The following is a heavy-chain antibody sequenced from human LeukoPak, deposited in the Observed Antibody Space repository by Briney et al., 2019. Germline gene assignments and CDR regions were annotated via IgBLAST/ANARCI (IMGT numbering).Heavy chain of an antibody. J-gene: IGHJ4*02. D-gene: IGHD3-10*01. Sequence: ASVKVSCKASGYTFTSYGISWVRQAPGQGLEWMGWISAYNGNTNYAQKLQGRVTMTTDTSTSTAYMELRSLRSDDTAVYYCARSALDTSGSYYNPQPFEYWGQGTLVTVSS. CDR3: ARSALDTSGSYYNPQPFEY. CDR2: ISAYNGNT. CDR1: GYTFTSYG. V-gene: IGHV1-18*01.